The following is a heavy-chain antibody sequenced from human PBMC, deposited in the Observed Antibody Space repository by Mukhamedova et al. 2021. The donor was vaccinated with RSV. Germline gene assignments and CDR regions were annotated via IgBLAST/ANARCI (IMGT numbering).Heavy chain of an antibody. J-gene: IGHJ4*02. CDR3: ASGWLRFDY. D-gene: IGHD5-12*01. CDR2: INTDGSST. V-gene: IGHV3-74*01. Sequence: GKGLVWVSRINTDGSSTSYVDSVKGRFTISRDNAKNTLYLQMNSLRAEDTAVYYCASGWLRFDYWGQGTLVTVSS.